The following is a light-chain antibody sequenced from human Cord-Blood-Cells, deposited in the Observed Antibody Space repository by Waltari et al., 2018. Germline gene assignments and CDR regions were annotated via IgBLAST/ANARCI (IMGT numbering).Light chain of an antibody. V-gene: IGKV2-28*01. J-gene: IGKJ3*01. Sequence: DIVMTQSPLSLPVTPGAPAHLSCRSSQSLLHSNGYNYLDWYLQKPGQSPQLLIYLGSNRASGVPDRFSGSGSGTDFTLKISRVEAEDVGVYYCMQALQTPFTFGPGTKVDIK. CDR1: QSLLHSNGYNY. CDR2: LGS. CDR3: MQALQTPFT.